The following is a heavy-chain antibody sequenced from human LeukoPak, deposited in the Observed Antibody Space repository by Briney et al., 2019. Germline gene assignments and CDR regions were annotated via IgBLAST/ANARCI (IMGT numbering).Heavy chain of an antibody. J-gene: IGHJ4*02. D-gene: IGHD2-15*01. CDR3: ARDGGLDLYYFDY. CDR1: GASISSSTDY. V-gene: IGHV4-39*07. Sequence: SETLSLTCTVSGASISSSTDYWGWIRQPPGKGLEWIANIYYSGSTYYNPSLKSRVTISVDTSKNQFSLKLSSVTAADTAVYYCARDGGLDLYYFDYWGQGTLVTVSS. CDR2: IYYSGST.